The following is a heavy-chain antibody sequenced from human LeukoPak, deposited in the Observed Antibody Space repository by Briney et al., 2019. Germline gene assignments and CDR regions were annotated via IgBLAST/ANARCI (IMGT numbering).Heavy chain of an antibody. CDR2: ISAYNGNT. J-gene: IGHJ4*02. CDR1: GYTFTSYG. D-gene: IGHD2-15*01. CDR3: ASPSFTCSGGSCPYDY. Sequence: ASVKVSCKASGYTFTSYGISWVRQAPGQGLEWMGWISAYNGNTNYAQKLQGRVTMTTDTSTSTAYMELRSLRSDDTAVYYCASPSFTCSGGSCPYDYWGQGTLVTVSS. V-gene: IGHV1-18*01.